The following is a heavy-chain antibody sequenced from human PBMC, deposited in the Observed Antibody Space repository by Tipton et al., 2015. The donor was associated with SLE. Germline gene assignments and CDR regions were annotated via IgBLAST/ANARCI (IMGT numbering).Heavy chain of an antibody. D-gene: IGHD2-8*02. CDR2: MHYTGTT. CDR3: ARRGVVSRFDP. Sequence: TLSLTCRVSGGSISGFIWSWIRQAPGKGLEWIGHMHYTGTTSYNPSLKSRISISAETSINELSLRLTSVTAADTAVYYCARRGVVSRFDPWGQGTLVTVSS. V-gene: IGHV4-59*01. J-gene: IGHJ5*02. CDR1: GGSISGFI.